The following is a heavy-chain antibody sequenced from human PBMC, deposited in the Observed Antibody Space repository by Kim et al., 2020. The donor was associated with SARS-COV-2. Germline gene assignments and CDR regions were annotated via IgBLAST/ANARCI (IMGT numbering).Heavy chain of an antibody. V-gene: IGHV4-39*01. CDR3: AGLLGSLEATPPEYFGH. CDR1: GAALTNSSYF. J-gene: IGHJ1*01. Sequence: SETLSLTFSLSGAALTNSSYFWGWIRQPPGKGLEWVGSIYYVGPTHYNPSLKSRATISVDRSRNQFSLKLTSVTAADTAVYYCAGLLGSLEATPPEYFGHWGQGTLVTVSS. D-gene: IGHD1-1*01. CDR2: IYYVGPT.